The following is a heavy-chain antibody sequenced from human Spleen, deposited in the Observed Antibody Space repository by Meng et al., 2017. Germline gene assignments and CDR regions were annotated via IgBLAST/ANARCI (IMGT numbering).Heavy chain of an antibody. CDR1: GFSFSNFW. Sequence: DVQLVESGGGLLKPGDSLRLSCVASGFSFSNFWMSWVRQAPGKGLEWVGRIKANAAGGTTDYPASVKGRFTISRDDSKDTLYLQMNSLRTEDTAVYYCIREPHFDYWGQGTLVTVSS. CDR2: IKANAAGGTT. V-gene: IGHV3-15*01. CDR3: IREPHFDY. J-gene: IGHJ4*02.